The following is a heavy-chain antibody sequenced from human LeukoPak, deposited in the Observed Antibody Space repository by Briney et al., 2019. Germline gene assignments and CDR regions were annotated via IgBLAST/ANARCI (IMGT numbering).Heavy chain of an antibody. D-gene: IGHD6-19*01. Sequence: GASVKVSCTASGYTFPAYDISWMRQAPGQGLEWMGGINTNTGNPTYAQGLTGRFVFSLDSSVSTAYLQIDSVEAEDTAVYFCARDLAVPGTARGYWGQGTLVTVSS. CDR2: INTNTGNP. CDR1: GYTFPAYD. V-gene: IGHV7-4-1*01. CDR3: ARDLAVPGTARGY. J-gene: IGHJ4*02.